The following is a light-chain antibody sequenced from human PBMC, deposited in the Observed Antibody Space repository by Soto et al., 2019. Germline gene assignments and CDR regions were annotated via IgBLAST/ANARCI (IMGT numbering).Light chain of an antibody. CDR3: QQYSDYWT. Sequence: DTQMTQSPSTLSASVGDRVTITCRASQSISSWLAWYQQKPGTAPKLLIHKASTLQSGVPSRFSGSGSGTEFTLTLSSLQPDDFATYYCQQYSDYWTFGQGTKVDIK. CDR2: KAS. V-gene: IGKV1-5*03. CDR1: QSISSW. J-gene: IGKJ1*01.